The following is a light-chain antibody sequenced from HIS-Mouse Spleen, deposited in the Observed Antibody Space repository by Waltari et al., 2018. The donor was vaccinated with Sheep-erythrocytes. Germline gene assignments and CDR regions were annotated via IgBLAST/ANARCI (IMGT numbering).Light chain of an antibody. CDR3: SSYTSSSTGV. CDR1: SSDVGGYNY. V-gene: IGLV2-14*01. J-gene: IGLJ2*01. CDR2: EVS. Sequence: QSALTQPASVSGSPGQSITISCTGTSSDVGGYNYVSWYQQHPGKAPQLMIYEVSNRPSGGSNRVSGSKSGNTASLTISGLQAEDEADYYCSSYTSSSTGVFGGGTKLTVL.